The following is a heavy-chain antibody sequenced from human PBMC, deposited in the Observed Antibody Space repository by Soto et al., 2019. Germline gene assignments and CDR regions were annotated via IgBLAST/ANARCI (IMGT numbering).Heavy chain of an antibody. CDR1: GFTFSSYA. CDR3: ARDNWEAAAGPFDY. CDR2: ISYDGSNK. Sequence: GGSLRLSCAASGFTFSSYAMHWVRQAPGKGLEWVAVISYDGSNKYYADSVKGRFTISRDNSKNTLYLQMNSLRAEDTAVYYCARDNWEAAAGPFDYWGQGTLVTVSS. V-gene: IGHV3-30-3*01. J-gene: IGHJ4*02. D-gene: IGHD6-13*01.